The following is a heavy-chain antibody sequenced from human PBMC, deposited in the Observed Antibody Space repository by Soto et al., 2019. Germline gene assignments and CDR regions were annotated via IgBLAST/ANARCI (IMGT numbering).Heavy chain of an antibody. CDR2: INAGNGNT. J-gene: IGHJ4*02. D-gene: IGHD6-13*01. CDR1: GYTFTSYA. V-gene: IGHV1-3*01. CDR3: ARRWGYSSSWYYFDY. Sequence: ASVKVSCKASGYTFTSYAMHWVRQAPGQRLEWMGWINAGNGNTKYSQKFQGRVTITRDTSASTAYMELSSLRSEDTAVYYCARRWGYSSSWYYFDYWGQGTLVTVSS.